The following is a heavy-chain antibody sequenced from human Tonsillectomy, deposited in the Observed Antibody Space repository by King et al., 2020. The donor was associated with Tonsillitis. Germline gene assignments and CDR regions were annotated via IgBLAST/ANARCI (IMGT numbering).Heavy chain of an antibody. CDR2: IKSKTDGGTT. Sequence: VQLVESGGGLVKPGGSLRLSCAASGFTFNNAWMSWVRQAPGKGLEWVGRIKSKTDGGTTDYAAPVKGRFTISADDSKITLYLQMNSLKTEDTAVYYCTSDSSGHGFDYWGQGTLVTVSS. V-gene: IGHV3-15*01. CDR3: TSDSSGHGFDY. CDR1: GFTFNNAW. D-gene: IGHD5-12*01. J-gene: IGHJ4*02.